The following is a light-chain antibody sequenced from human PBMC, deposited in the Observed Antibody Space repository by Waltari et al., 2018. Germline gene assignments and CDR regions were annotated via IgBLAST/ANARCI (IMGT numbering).Light chain of an antibody. CDR2: GAS. CDR3: QQYDNWPSFS. J-gene: IGKJ4*01. V-gene: IGKV3-15*01. Sequence: IVMTQSPATLSMSPGERATLSCRASQDISRKLAWYHHRPGQAPRVLIYGASTRATDIPARFSGSGAGTEFTLTISSLQSEDFAVYYCQQYDNWPSFSFGGGTKVDIK. CDR1: QDISRK.